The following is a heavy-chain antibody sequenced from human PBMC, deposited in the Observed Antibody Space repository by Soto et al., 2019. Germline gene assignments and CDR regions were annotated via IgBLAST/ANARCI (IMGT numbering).Heavy chain of an antibody. CDR2: ISYDGSNK. V-gene: IGHV3-30-3*01. CDR3: AREGGDV. Sequence: QVQLVESGGGVVQPGRSLRLSCAASGFTFSSYAMHWVRQAPGKGLEWVAVISYDGSNKYYADSVKGRFTISRDNSKNTLDLQMNSLRAEDTAVYYCAREGGDVWGQGTTVTVSS. CDR1: GFTFSSYA. D-gene: IGHD3-16*01. J-gene: IGHJ6*02.